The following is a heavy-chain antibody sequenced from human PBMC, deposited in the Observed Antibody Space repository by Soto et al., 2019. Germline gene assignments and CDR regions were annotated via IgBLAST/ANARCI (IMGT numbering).Heavy chain of an antibody. D-gene: IGHD3-10*01. Sequence: GGSLRLSCAASGFNFNDYAMYWVRQAPGKGLEWVSGISWNSGRIDYADSVKGRFTISRDNAKNSLYLQMTSLRAEDTALYYCAKDIGYDSGTYDNFAYWGQGVLVTVS. CDR3: AKDIGYDSGTYDNFAY. CDR1: GFNFNDYA. V-gene: IGHV3-9*01. CDR2: ISWNSGRI. J-gene: IGHJ4*02.